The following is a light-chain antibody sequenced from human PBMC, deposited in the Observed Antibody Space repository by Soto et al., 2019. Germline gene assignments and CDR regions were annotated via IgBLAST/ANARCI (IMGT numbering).Light chain of an antibody. CDR3: QSYDSSLSARV. V-gene: IGLV1-40*01. CDR1: SSNIGAGYD. Sequence: QSVLTQPPSVSGAPGQRVTISCTGSSSNIGAGYDVHWYQHLPGTAPKLLIYGHKNRPSGVPDRVSGSKSGTSASLAISRLQAEDEADYYCQSYDSSLSARVFGGGTKLTVL. J-gene: IGLJ3*02. CDR2: GHK.